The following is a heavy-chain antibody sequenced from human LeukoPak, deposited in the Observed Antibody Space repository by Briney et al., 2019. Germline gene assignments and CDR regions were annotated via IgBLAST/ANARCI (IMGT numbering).Heavy chain of an antibody. D-gene: IGHD3-22*01. CDR2: INSDGSSR. CDR3: ARDYDSSGYFDY. CDR1: GFTFSSYW. Sequence: GGSLRLSCAASGFTFSSYWMHWVRQAPGKGLVWVSLINSDGSSRNYADSVKGRFTISRDNAKNSLYLQMNSLRAEDTAVYYCARDYDSSGYFDYWGQGILVTVSS. J-gene: IGHJ4*02. V-gene: IGHV3-74*01.